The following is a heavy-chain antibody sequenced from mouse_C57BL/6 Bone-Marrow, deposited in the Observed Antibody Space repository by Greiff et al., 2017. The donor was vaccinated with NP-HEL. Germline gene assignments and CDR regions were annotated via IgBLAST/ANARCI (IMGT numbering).Heavy chain of an antibody. Sequence: QVQLQQSGAELARPGASVKLSCKASGYTFTSYGISWVKQRTGQGLEWIGEIDPRSGNTYYNEKFKGKATLTADKSSSTAYMELRSLTSEDSAVYFCARRLLWLQRRWDYYAMDYWGQGTSVTVSS. D-gene: IGHD2-2*01. CDR1: GYTFTSYG. J-gene: IGHJ4*01. CDR2: IDPRSGNT. CDR3: ARRLLWLQRRWDYYAMDY. V-gene: IGHV1-81*01.